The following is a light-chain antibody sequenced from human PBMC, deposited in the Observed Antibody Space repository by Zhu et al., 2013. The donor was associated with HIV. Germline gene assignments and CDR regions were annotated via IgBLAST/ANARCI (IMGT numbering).Light chain of an antibody. CDR2: EVT. CDR3: SSYTSSSTYV. Sequence: QSALTQPPSVSGSPGQSVTISCTGTSSDVGAYNRVSWYLQPPGTAPKLMIYEVTNRPSGVPARFSGSKSGNTASLTISGLQAEDEADYYCSSYTSSSTYVFGTGTKVTVL. J-gene: IGLJ1*01. CDR1: SSDVGAYNR. V-gene: IGLV2-18*02.